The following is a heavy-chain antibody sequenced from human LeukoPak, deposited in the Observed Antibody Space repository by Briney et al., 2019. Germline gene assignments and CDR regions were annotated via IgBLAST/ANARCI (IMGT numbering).Heavy chain of an antibody. CDR3: ANSKGGYSYDYYYYYYYMDV. D-gene: IGHD5-18*01. V-gene: IGHV3-23*01. Sequence: GGSLRLSCAASGFTFSSYAMSWARQAPGKGLEWVSAISGSGGSTYYADSVKGRFTISRDNSKNTLYLQMNSLRAEDTAVYYCANSKGGYSYDYYYYYYYMDVWGKGTTVTVSS. CDR1: GFTFSSYA. J-gene: IGHJ6*03. CDR2: ISGSGGST.